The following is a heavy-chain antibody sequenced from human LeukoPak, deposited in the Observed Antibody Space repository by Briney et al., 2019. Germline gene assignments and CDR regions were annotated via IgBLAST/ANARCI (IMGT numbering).Heavy chain of an antibody. CDR3: ARGASPFDH. J-gene: IGHJ4*02. CDR1: GGSFSGYY. D-gene: IGHD6-6*01. Sequence: PSETLSLTCAVYGGSFSGYYWSWIRQPPGKGLEWIGEINHSGSTNYNPSLKSRVTISVDTSKNQFSLKLSSVTAADTAVYYCARGASPFDHWGQGTLVTVSS. CDR2: INHSGST. V-gene: IGHV4-34*01.